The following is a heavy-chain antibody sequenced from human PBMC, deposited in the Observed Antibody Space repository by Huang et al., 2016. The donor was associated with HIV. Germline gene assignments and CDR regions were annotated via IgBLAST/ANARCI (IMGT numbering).Heavy chain of an antibody. J-gene: IGHJ4*02. CDR1: GFSFSTYG. Sequence: VQLVESGGGVVQPGRSLRLACAASGFSFSTYGLHLVRQARGKGLEWVAVISYDGSNKYYAHSVKGRFTISRDTAENKVYLKMNSLRHEDTAVYYCAKDGADEEWDIDYWGQGTLVTVSS. CDR2: ISYDGSNK. D-gene: IGHD1-26*01. CDR3: AKDGADEEWDIDY. V-gene: IGHV3-30*18.